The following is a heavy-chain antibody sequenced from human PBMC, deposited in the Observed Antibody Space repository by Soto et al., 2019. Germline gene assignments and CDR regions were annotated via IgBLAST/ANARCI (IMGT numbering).Heavy chain of an antibody. CDR1: GCSISSYY. V-gene: IGHV4-4*07. CDR3: ARGPEPPYSSRGAWFDP. CDR2: IYTSGST. D-gene: IGHD6-13*01. J-gene: IGHJ5*02. Sequence: SEALSLNCTVSGCSISSYYWSWIRQPAGKGLEWIGRIYTSGSTNYNPSLKGRVTMSVDTSKNQFSLKLSSVTAADTAVYYCARGPEPPYSSRGAWFDPWGQGTLVTVSS.